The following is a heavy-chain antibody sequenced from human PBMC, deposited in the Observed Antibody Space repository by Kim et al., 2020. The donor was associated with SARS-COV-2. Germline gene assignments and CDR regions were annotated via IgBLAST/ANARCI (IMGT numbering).Heavy chain of an antibody. CDR2: IYSGNTT. V-gene: IGHV3-53*01. CDR1: GFKVSGNY. D-gene: IGHD1-26*01. CDR3: GVGPTLLYV. J-gene: IGHJ3*01. Sequence: GGSLRLSCAVSGFKVSGNYMNWVRQAPVKGLEWISIIYSGNTTYYVVAVMGRLIIFRDYSSNTLYLRMSSLKVEDTAIYYCGVGPTLLYVWG.